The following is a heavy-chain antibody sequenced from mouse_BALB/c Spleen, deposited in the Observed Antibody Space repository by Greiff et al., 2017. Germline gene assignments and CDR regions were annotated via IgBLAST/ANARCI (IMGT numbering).Heavy chain of an antibody. J-gene: IGHJ4*01. D-gene: IGHD2-4*01. CDR3: AVEMITNAIDY. Sequence: QVHVKQSGAELVKPGASVMLSCKASGYSFTSYWMHWVKQRPGQGLEWIGYINPSTGYTEYNHKFKDKSTLTADKSSSTAYMQLRILSSENSAVYYCAVEMITNAIDYWGQGTSVTVSS. CDR2: INPSTGYT. V-gene: IGHV1-7*01. CDR1: GYSFTSYW.